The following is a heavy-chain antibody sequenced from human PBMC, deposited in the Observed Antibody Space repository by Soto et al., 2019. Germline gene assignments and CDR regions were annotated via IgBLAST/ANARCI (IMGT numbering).Heavy chain of an antibody. CDR1: GGSISSYY. D-gene: IGHD6-6*01. CDR2: IYTSGST. CDR3: ARDGGGQLVVPSLSLLYYYYGMDV. V-gene: IGHV4-4*07. J-gene: IGHJ6*02. Sequence: SETLSLTXTVSGGSISSYYWSWIRQPAGKGLEWIGRIYTSGSTNYNPSLKSRVTMSVDTSKNQFSLKLSSVTAADTAVYYCARDGGGQLVVPSLSLLYYYYGMDVWGQGTTVTVSS.